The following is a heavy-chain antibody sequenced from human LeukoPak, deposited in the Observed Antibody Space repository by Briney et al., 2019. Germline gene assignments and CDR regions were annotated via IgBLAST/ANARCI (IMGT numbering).Heavy chain of an antibody. Sequence: SETLSLTCTVSGYSISSGYYWGWIRQPPGKGLEWVGSIYHSGSTYYNPCLKSRVTISVDTSKNQFSLKLSSVTAADTAVYYCASELVDEYFQHWGQGTLVTVSS. CDR3: ASELVDEYFQH. CDR2: IYHSGST. V-gene: IGHV4-38-2*02. J-gene: IGHJ1*01. D-gene: IGHD1-26*01. CDR1: GYSISSGYY.